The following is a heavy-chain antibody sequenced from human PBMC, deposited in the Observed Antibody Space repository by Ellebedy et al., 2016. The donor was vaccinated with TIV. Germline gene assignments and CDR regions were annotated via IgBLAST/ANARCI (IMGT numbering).Heavy chain of an antibody. Sequence: ASVKVSXXASGHIFTSYGLHWVRQAPGQGPEWMGWINTGNGNTKYSQKLQGRVTITRDTSASTVYMELSSLMSEDTAVYYCATREWQDPMDVWGQGTTVTVSS. V-gene: IGHV1-3*04. J-gene: IGHJ6*02. CDR2: INTGNGNT. CDR1: GHIFTSYG. D-gene: IGHD3-3*01. CDR3: ATREWQDPMDV.